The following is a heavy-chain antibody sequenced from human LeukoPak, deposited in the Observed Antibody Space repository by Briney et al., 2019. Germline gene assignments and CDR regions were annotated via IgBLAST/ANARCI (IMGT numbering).Heavy chain of an antibody. CDR1: GGSISSGDYY. V-gene: IGHV4-30-4*01. CDR3: ARVPRGSYPDY. D-gene: IGHD3-16*02. J-gene: IGHJ4*02. Sequence: PSETLSLTCTVSGGSISSGDYYWGWIRQPPGKGLEWIGYIYYSGSTYYNPSLKSRVTISVDTSKNQFSLKLSSVTAADTAVYYCARVPRGSYPDYWGQGTLVTVSS. CDR2: IYYSGST.